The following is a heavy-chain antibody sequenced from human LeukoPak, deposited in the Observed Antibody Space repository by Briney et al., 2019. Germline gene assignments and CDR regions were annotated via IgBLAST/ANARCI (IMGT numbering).Heavy chain of an antibody. V-gene: IGHV3-23*01. CDR1: GFTFSSYA. D-gene: IGHD3-22*01. Sequence: PGGSLRLSCAASGFTFSSYAMSWVRQAPGKGLEWVSAISGSGGSTYYADSVKGRFTISRDNSKNTPYLQMNSLRAEDTAVYYCAKDPTDYYDSSGYCPYFDYWGQGTLVTVSS. CDR2: ISGSGGST. CDR3: AKDPTDYYDSSGYCPYFDY. J-gene: IGHJ4*02.